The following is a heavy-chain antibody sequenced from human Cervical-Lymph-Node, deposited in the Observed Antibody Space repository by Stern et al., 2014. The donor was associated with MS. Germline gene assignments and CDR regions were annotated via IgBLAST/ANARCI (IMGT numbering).Heavy chain of an antibody. CDR2: FDREDGER. J-gene: IGHJ6*02. V-gene: IGHV1-24*01. D-gene: IGHD4-23*01. Sequence: VQLVESGAEVKKPGASVKVSCKVSGNSLSELSVYWGRQAPGEGLEWMGGFDREDGERIYAQKFQGRVSVTEDIFRNTAYMELSSLRSEDTAVYYCVRAVTFYGMDVWGQGTMVTVSS. CDR1: GNSLSELS. CDR3: VRAVTFYGMDV.